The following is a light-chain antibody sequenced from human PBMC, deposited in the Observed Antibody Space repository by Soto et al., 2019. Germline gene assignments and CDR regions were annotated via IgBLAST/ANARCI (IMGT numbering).Light chain of an antibody. CDR3: HQYNSWPRGT. J-gene: IGKJ3*01. Sequence: VLTQSPGTLSLSPGERATLSCRASQSVNNNYLAWYQQKPGQSPRLLIYGASIRATAIPDRFSGSGSGTDFTLTISRLEPEDSAVYYCHQYNSWPRGTFGPGTKVEIK. CDR2: GAS. V-gene: IGKV3-20*01. CDR1: QSVNNNY.